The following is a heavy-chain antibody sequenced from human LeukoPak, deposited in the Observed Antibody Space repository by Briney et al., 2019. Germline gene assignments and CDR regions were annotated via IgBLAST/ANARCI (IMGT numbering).Heavy chain of an antibody. J-gene: IGHJ4*02. D-gene: IGHD2-2*01. CDR1: GYTFTSYG. V-gene: IGHV1-18*01. CDR3: ARLSRVYCSSTSCTLDY. CDR2: ISAYNGNT. Sequence: SVKVSCKASGYTFTSYGISWVRQAPGQGLEWMGWISAYNGNTNYAQKLQGRVTMTTDTSTSTAYMELRSLRSDDTAVYYCARLSRVYCSSTSCTLDYWGQGTLVTVSS.